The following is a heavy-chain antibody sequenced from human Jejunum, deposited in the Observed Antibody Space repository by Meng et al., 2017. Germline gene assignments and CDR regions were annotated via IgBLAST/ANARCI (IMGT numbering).Heavy chain of an antibody. Sequence: GPVQESGPVRVPPSETLSLTCAVSGASSSSGNWWSWVRQPSGKGLEWIGEMYQSGTTNYNPSLKSRVTILLDTSKNQLSLELTSVTAADTAVYYCARHISVTGTRGFDYWGQGTLVTVSS. CDR3: ARHISVTGTRGFDY. D-gene: IGHD6-19*01. CDR1: GASSSSGNW. V-gene: IGHV4-4*02. CDR2: MYQSGTT. J-gene: IGHJ4*02.